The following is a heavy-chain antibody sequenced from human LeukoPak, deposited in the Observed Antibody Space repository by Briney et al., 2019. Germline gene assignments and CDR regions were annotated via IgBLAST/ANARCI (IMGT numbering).Heavy chain of an antibody. Sequence: GESLKISCKGSGYSFTSYWIGWVRQMPGKGLEWMGIIYPGDSDTRYSRSLQGHITISVDKSISTAYLQWSSLKASDTATYYCARLRDGYNSPFDFWGQGTLVIVSS. J-gene: IGHJ4*02. D-gene: IGHD5-24*01. V-gene: IGHV5-51*01. CDR1: GYSFTSYW. CDR2: IYPGDSDT. CDR3: ARLRDGYNSPFDF.